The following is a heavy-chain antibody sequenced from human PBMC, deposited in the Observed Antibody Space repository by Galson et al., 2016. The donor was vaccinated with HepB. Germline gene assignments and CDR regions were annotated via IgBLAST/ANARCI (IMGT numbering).Heavy chain of an antibody. D-gene: IGHD2-21*02. CDR2: IYKSGNT. J-gene: IGHJ4*02. CDR1: GGSISSSF. V-gene: IGHV4-59*01. CDR3: ARGVTGTPYFDL. Sequence: SETLSLTCNVSGGSISSSFWSWIRQPPGKGLEWIGYIYKSGNTNYSTSLKSRVTVSLDASKNQFSLKLRSVTAADTAVYYCARGVTGTPYFDLWGQGALVTVSS.